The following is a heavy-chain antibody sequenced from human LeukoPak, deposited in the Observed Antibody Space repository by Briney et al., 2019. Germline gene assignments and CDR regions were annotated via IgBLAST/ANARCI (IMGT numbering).Heavy chain of an antibody. D-gene: IGHD3-22*01. Sequence: ASVKVSCKASGYTFTSYDINWVRQATGQGLEWMGWMNPNSGNTGYAQKFQGRVTITRNTSISTAYMELSSLRSEDTAVYYCARGVRRAYLSADYYDSSGYQYSFDYGGQGTLVTVSS. V-gene: IGHV1-8*01. CDR3: ARGVRRAYLSADYYDSSGYQYSFDY. J-gene: IGHJ4*02. CDR2: MNPNSGNT. CDR1: GYTFTSYD.